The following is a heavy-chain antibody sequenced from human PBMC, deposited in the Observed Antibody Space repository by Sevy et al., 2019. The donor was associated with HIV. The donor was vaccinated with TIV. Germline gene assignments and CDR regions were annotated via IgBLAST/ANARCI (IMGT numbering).Heavy chain of an antibody. J-gene: IGHJ4*02. Sequence: GGSLRLSCAASGFTFNDYGMMWVRQAPGKGLEWVSGISGSGRGTFYADSVKGRFTISRDNSKSTLYLQMSGLRADDSAVYFCAKGQYQQLLGDDWGQGTLVTVSS. CDR2: ISGSGRGT. CDR1: GFTFNDYG. D-gene: IGHD3-10*01. V-gene: IGHV3-23*01. CDR3: AKGQYQQLLGDD.